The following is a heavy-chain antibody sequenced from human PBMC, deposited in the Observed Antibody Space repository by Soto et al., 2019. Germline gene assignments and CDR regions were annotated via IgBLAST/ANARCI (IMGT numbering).Heavy chain of an antibody. V-gene: IGHV3-49*04. D-gene: IGHD3-10*01. J-gene: IGHJ3*02. CDR1: GFTCGDYA. CDR3: TSERYYYGSGSDAFDI. Sequence: LRLSCTASGFTCGDYAMSWVCQAPGKGLEWVGFIRSKAYGGTTEYAASVKGRFTISRDDSKSIAYLQMNSLKTEDTAVYYCTSERYYYGSGSDAFDIWGQGTMVTVSS. CDR2: IRSKAYGGTT.